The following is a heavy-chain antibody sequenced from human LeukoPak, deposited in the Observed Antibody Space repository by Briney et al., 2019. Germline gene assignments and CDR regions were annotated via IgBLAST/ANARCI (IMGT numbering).Heavy chain of an antibody. Sequence: GGSLRLSCEASGFTFSSYWMLWVRQGPGKGLVWVARIKSNVSSPDYADSVKGRFTISRDNAKNKLYLQMNSLRAEDTGVYYCTTIRPDYWGQGTLVTVSS. CDR2: IKSNVSSP. CDR3: TTIRPDY. D-gene: IGHD5-12*01. V-gene: IGHV3-74*01. CDR1: GFTFSSYW. J-gene: IGHJ4*02.